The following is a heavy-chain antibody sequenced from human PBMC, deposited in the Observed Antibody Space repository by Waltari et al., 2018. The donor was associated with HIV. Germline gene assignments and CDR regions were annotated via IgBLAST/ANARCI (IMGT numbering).Heavy chain of an antibody. J-gene: IGHJ3*02. CDR3: ARGGLADYGGPGGAFDI. D-gene: IGHD4-17*01. V-gene: IGHV1-18*01. CDR1: GYTFTSLG. CDR2: ISAYNGNT. Sequence: VQLLQPGAEENKPGASVKVSCKASGYTFTSLGLGGCRRAPGQGLEWMGWISAYNGNTNEAQKLQGRVTMTTDTSTSTAYMELRSLRSDDTAVYYCARGGLADYGGPGGAFDIWGQGTMVTVSS.